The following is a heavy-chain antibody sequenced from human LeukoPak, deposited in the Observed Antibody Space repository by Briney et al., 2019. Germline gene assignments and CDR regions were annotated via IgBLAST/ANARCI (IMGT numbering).Heavy chain of an antibody. CDR1: GFAFNTYW. V-gene: IGHV3-7*03. Sequence: PGGSLRLSCATSGFAFNTYWMSWVRQAPGKGLEWVANIKQDGTVTSYLDAVKGRFTISRDNSKNTLYLQMNSLRAEDTAVYYCAKSLTMWDAFDIWGQGTMVTVSS. CDR3: AKSLTMWDAFDI. J-gene: IGHJ3*02. CDR2: IKQDGTVT. D-gene: IGHD3-10*02.